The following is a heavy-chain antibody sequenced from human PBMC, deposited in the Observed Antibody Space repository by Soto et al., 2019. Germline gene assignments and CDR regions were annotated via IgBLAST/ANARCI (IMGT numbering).Heavy chain of an antibody. J-gene: IGHJ4*02. V-gene: IGHV3-33*01. CDR2: IWYDGSNK. Sequence: QVQLVESGGGVVQPGRSLRLSCAASGFTFSSYGMHWVRQAPGKGLEWVVVIWYDGSNKYYAESVKGRFTISRDNSKNTLYLQMNNLRAEDTAVYYCARDSHVGSGWQLTADYWGQGTLVTVSS. CDR3: ARDSHVGSGWQLTADY. D-gene: IGHD6-19*01. CDR1: GFTFSSYG.